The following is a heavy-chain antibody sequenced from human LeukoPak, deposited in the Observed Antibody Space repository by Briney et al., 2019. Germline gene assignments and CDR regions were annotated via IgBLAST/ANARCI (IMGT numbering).Heavy chain of an antibody. CDR1: GGSMNENY. CDR3: ARLAHCGGDCYARPHWFDP. J-gene: IGHJ5*02. CDR2: VHSSGGT. Sequence: SETLSLTCTVSGGSMNENYWAWIRQPPGKRLEWIGYVHSSGGTKYNPSLKSRVTVSIDMSKNQFSLNLRSVSAADTAVYYCARLAHCGGDCYARPHWFDPWGQGSLVSLSS. V-gene: IGHV4-59*08. D-gene: IGHD2-21*02.